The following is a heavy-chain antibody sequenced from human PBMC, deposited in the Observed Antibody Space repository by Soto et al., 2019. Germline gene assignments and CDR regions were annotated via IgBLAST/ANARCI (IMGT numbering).Heavy chain of an antibody. CDR3: ARTSRTIFGPSNEYYGMGV. CDR2: INHSGST. D-gene: IGHD3-9*01. Sequence: SETLSLTCSVYGGSFSGYYWTWIRQPPGTGLERIGEINHSGSTNYNPSLKSRVSITVDTSKNQFSLNLASVSAEDTAVYYCARTSRTIFGPSNEYYGMGVWGLGCTLTVSS. J-gene: IGHJ6*02. CDR1: GGSFSGYY. V-gene: IGHV4-34*01.